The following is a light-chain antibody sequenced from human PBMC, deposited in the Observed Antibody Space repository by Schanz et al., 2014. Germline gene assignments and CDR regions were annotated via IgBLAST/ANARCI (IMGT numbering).Light chain of an antibody. J-gene: IGKJ2*01. CDR2: GAS. CDR3: QQSYSAPRS. CDR1: QSISSR. Sequence: DIQMTQSPSTLSASVGDRVTITCRASQSISSRLAWYQQKPGKAPNLLIFGASSLESGVPSRFSGSGSGTSFTLTISSLQPALFSSYYCQQSYSAPRSFGQGSRLEIK. V-gene: IGKV1-5*01.